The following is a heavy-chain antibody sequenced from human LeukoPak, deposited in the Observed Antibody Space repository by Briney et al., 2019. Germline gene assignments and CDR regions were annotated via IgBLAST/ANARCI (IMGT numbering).Heavy chain of an antibody. D-gene: IGHD5-18*01. CDR3: ARDAKGYSYGLDY. J-gene: IGHJ4*02. V-gene: IGHV3-7*01. CDR2: IKQDGSEK. Sequence: GGSLRLSCAASGFTFSSYCMSWVRQAPGKGLEWVANIKQDGSEKYYVDSVKSRFTISRDNAKNSLYLQMNGLRAEDTAVYYCARDAKGYSYGLDYWGQGTLVTVSS. CDR1: GFTFSSYC.